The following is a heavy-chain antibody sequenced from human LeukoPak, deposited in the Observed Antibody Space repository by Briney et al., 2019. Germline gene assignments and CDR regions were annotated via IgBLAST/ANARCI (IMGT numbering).Heavy chain of an antibody. D-gene: IGHD3-10*01. Sequence: GASVKVSCKASGYTFTSYAMHWVRQAPGQRLEWMGWINAGNGNTKYSQEFQGRVTITRDTSASTAYMELSSLRSEDMAVYYCARDGRLLWFGELWYYFDYWGQGTLVTVSS. CDR2: INAGNGNT. CDR1: GYTFTSYA. V-gene: IGHV1-3*03. J-gene: IGHJ4*02. CDR3: ARDGRLLWFGELWYYFDY.